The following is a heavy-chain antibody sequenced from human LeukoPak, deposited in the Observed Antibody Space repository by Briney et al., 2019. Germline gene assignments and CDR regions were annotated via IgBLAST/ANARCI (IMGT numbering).Heavy chain of an antibody. CDR2: FDPEDGET. CDR1: GYTLTELS. CDR3: ATILLSQYNWFDP. Sequence: GASVTVSCTVSGYTLTELSMHWVRQAPRNGLECMGGFDPEDGETIYAQKFQGRVTMTEDTSTDTAYMELSSLRSEDTAVYYCATILLSQYNWFDPWGQGTLVTVSS. J-gene: IGHJ5*02. V-gene: IGHV1-24*01. D-gene: IGHD2-15*01.